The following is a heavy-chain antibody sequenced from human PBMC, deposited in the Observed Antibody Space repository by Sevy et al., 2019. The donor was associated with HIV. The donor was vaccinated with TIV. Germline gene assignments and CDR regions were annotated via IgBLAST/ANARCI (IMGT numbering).Heavy chain of an antibody. Sequence: ASVKVSCKASGGTFSSYAISWVRQAPGQGLEWMGGIIPIFGTANYAQKFQGRVTITADESTSTAYMELSSLRSEDTAVYYCARVMSGYDPRFHPWGQGTLVTVSS. J-gene: IGHJ5*02. CDR3: ARVMSGYDPRFHP. D-gene: IGHD5-12*01. CDR2: IIPIFGTA. V-gene: IGHV1-69*13. CDR1: GGTFSSYA.